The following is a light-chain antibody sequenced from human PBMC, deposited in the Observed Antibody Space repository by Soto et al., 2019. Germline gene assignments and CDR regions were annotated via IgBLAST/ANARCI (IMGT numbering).Light chain of an antibody. CDR2: NDD. V-gene: IGLV1-47*02. CDR3: AIWDGTLSGS. CDR1: SSNIESGS. J-gene: IGLJ1*01. Sequence: QAVLTQPPSASWNPGQRVTISCSVNSSNIESGSVYWYQQFPETAPKLLIYNDDQRPSEVPDRFSGSKSGTSASLAISGLRSEDEADYYCAIWDGTLSGSFGSGTKVTVL.